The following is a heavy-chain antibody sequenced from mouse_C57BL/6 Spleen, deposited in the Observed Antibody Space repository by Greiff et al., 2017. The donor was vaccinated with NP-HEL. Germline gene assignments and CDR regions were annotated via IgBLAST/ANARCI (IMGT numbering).Heavy chain of an antibody. CDR1: GFTFTDYY. V-gene: IGHV7-3*01. CDR2: INKANGYTT. Sequence: VMLVESGGGLVQPGGSLSLSCAASGFTFTDYYMSWVRQPPGKALEWLGFINKANGYTTEYSASVKGRFTISRDNSKSILYLPMNALRAEDSATYYCARSGYYYAMDYWGQGTSVTVSS. J-gene: IGHJ4*01. CDR3: ARSGYYYAMDY.